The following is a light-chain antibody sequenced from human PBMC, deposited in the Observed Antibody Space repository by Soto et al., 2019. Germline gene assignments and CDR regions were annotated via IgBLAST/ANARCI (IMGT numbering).Light chain of an antibody. Sequence: QSALTQPPSASGSPGQSVTISCTGTSSDVGGYNYVSWYQQHPGKAPKLMIYEVSKRPSGVPDRFSGSKSGNTASLTVSGLQAEDEAEYYCSSYAGSNTVFGGGTKPTVL. CDR1: SSDVGGYNY. J-gene: IGLJ2*01. CDR2: EVS. V-gene: IGLV2-8*01. CDR3: SSYAGSNTV.